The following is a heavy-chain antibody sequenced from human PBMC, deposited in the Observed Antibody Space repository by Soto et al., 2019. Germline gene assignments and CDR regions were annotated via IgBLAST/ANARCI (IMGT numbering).Heavy chain of an antibody. V-gene: IGHV3-30*18. CDR3: AKEALADDGRGWFILTNSDIDS. D-gene: IGHD6-19*01. J-gene: IGHJ4*02. Sequence: QVHLVESGGGVVQPGRSLRLSCAASGFTFSSSGMHWVRQAPGKGLTWVAVVSYDESNTYYADSVKGRFTISRANSNYTLSLEMISLTADDTGVYYCAKEALADDGRGWFILTNSDIDSWGQGTQVTVSS. CDR1: GFTFSSSG. CDR2: VSYDESNT.